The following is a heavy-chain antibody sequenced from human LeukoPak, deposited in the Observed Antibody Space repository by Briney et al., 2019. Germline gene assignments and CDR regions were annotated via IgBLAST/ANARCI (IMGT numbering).Heavy chain of an antibody. J-gene: IGHJ4*02. CDR2: IIPIFGTA. D-gene: IGHD3-3*01. CDR1: GGTFSSYA. CDR3: ARSGEKFSEWLSYTLYGDY. Sequence: PGASVKVSCKASGGTFSSYAISWVRQAPGQGLEWMGGIIPIFGTANYAQKFQGRVTITADESTSTAYMELSSLRSDDTAVYYCARSGEKFSEWLSYTLYGDYWGQGTLVTVSS. V-gene: IGHV1-69*13.